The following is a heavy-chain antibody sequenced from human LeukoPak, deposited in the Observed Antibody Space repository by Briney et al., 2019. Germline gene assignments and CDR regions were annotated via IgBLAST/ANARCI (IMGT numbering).Heavy chain of an antibody. Sequence: ASVKVSCKASGYTFTSYGISWVRQAPGQGLEWMGIINPSGGSTSYAQKFQGRVTMTRDTSTSTVYMELGSLRSEDTAVYYCARGGSYYSYYYYGMDVWGQGTTVTVSS. CDR3: ARGGSYYSYYYYGMDV. CDR1: GYTFTSYG. J-gene: IGHJ6*02. CDR2: INPSGGST. D-gene: IGHD1-26*01. V-gene: IGHV1-46*01.